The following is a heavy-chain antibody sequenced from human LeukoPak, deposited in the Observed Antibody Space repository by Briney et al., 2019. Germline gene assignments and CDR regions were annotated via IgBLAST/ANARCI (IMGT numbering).Heavy chain of an antibody. J-gene: IGHJ4*02. CDR3: ASQKGIAAAGDFDY. CDR1: GFPFNTHA. D-gene: IGHD6-13*01. V-gene: IGHV1-2*02. CDR2: INPNSGGT. Sequence: ASVTVSCKASGFPFNTHAVAWVRQAPGQGLEWMGWINPNSGGTNYAQKFQGRVTMTRDTSISTAYMELSRLRSDDTAVYYCASQKGIAAAGDFDYWGQGTLVTVSS.